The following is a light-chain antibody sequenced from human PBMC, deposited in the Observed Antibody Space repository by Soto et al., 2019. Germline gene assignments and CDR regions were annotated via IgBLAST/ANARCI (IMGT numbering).Light chain of an antibody. Sequence: EIVLTQSPGTLSLSLGDTVTLSCRASQSVSSSYLAWYQHKPGQAPRLLIYGASRRATGIPDRFSGSGSGTDFTLTVTILDPEDFAVYYCQHYSGSITFGQGTRLEI. CDR3: QHYSGSIT. CDR2: GAS. V-gene: IGKV3-20*01. J-gene: IGKJ5*01. CDR1: QSVSSSY.